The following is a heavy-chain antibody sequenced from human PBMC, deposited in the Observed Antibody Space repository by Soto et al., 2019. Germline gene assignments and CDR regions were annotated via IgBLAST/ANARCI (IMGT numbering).Heavy chain of an antibody. D-gene: IGHD2-8*02. CDR3: AKGGLPWWCQGIDC. J-gene: IGHJ4*02. Sequence: QVQLVESGGGVVQPGRSLRLSCEGSGFIFGKYDMYWVRQAPGKGLEWVTKISHDGRNKDYEDSVQGRFTISRDNSRDTLYTEMKSQRPKDTAIYYSAKGGLPWWCQGIDCWGQGTLVNVS. CDR2: ISHDGRNK. CDR1: GFIFGKYD. V-gene: IGHV3-30*18.